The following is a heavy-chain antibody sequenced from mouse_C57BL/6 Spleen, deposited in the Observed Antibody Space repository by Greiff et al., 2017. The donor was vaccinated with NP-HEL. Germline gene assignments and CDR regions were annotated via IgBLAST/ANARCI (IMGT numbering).Heavy chain of an antibody. CDR1: GFTFSSYA. V-gene: IGHV5-9-1*02. CDR2: ISSGGDYI. J-gene: IGHJ2*01. CDR3: TRGTIYDGYYGNYFDY. D-gene: IGHD2-3*01. Sequence: EVMLVESGEGLVKPGGSLKLSCAASGFTFSSYAMSWVRQTPEKRLEWVAYISSGGDYIYYADTVKGRFTISRDNARNTLYLQMSSLKSEDTAMYYCTRGTIYDGYYGNYFDYWGQGTTLTVSS.